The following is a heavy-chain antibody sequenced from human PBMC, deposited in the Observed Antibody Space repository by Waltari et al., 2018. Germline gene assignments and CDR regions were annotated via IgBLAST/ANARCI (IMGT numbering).Heavy chain of an antibody. Sequence: QLQLQESGSGLVKPSQTLSLTCAVSGGSISSGGYSWSWIRQPPGKGLEWIGYIYHSGSTYYNPSLKSRVTISVDRSKNQFSLKLSSVTAADTAVYYCARVFNSNDFWSGYGWYFDLWGRGTLVTVSS. CDR3: ARVFNSNDFWSGYGWYFDL. CDR1: GGSISSGGYS. CDR2: IYHSGST. D-gene: IGHD3-3*01. V-gene: IGHV4-30-2*01. J-gene: IGHJ2*01.